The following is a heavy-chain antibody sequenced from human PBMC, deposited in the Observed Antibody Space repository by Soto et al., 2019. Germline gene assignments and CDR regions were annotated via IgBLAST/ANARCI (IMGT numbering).Heavy chain of an antibody. J-gene: IGHJ5*02. CDR3: VRLQLTDWFDP. D-gene: IGHD1-1*01. Sequence: PSELLPLTTPVSGGSSDNLSYLCGRIRQPPGKGLEWIGSMYYSGSTYYNPSLKSRVTISVDTSKNHFSLKLSSVTAADTAVYYCVRLQLTDWFDPWGQGSLVTVSS. CDR2: MYYSGST. V-gene: IGHV4-39*02. CDR1: GGSSDNLSYL.